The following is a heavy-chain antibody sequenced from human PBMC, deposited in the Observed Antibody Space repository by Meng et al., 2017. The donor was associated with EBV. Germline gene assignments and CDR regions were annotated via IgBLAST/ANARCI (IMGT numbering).Heavy chain of an antibody. CDR3: AGESGRVYTPDY. D-gene: IGHD6-13*01. J-gene: IGHJ4*02. CDR1: GGPFRYNT. V-gene: IGHV1-69*01. Sequence: LEQAAAGGKKPGPSVKVSCKTYGGPFRYNTFSWVRQAPGQGLEWLGGVLPRLGAPNYAQKFDCRVKITADESTSTNNIDLNSLRSEDTTIYYCAGESGRVYTPDYWGQGTLVTVSS. CDR2: VLPRLGAP.